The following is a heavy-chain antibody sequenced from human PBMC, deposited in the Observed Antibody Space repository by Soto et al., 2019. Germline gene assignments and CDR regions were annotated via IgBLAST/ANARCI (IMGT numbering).Heavy chain of an antibody. CDR3: AGLPGIAAAGTGRGWFFYDYYYGMDV. J-gene: IGHJ6*02. V-gene: IGHV4-4*02. D-gene: IGHD6-13*01. CDR1: GASVSSTYW. Sequence: SETLSLTCAVSGASVSSTYWWSWVRQPPGKGPEWIGEINHRGSANYNPSLKSRVTISVDISKSQFSLKLSSVTAADTAVYYCAGLPGIAAAGTGRGWFFYDYYYGMDVWGQGTTVTVSS. CDR2: INHRGSA.